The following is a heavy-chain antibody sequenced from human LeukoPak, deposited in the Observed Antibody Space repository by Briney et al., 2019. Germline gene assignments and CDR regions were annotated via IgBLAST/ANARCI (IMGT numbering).Heavy chain of an antibody. J-gene: IGHJ4*02. D-gene: IGHD3-10*01. Sequence: SETLSLTCTVSGGSISSYYWSWIRQPAGKGLEWIGRIYTSGSTNYNPSLKSRVTISVDTSKNQFSLKLSSVTAADTAAYYCARDFRLYYGSGSTYYFDYWGQGTLVTVSS. CDR1: GGSISSYY. V-gene: IGHV4-4*07. CDR2: IYTSGST. CDR3: ARDFRLYYGSGSTYYFDY.